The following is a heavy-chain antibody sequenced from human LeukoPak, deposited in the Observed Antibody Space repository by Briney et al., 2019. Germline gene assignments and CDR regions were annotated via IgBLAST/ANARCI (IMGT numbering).Heavy chain of an antibody. D-gene: IGHD3-10*01. V-gene: IGHV3-53*05. CDR3: ARRGWVGELFPANS. J-gene: IGHJ4*02. CDR1: GFTVSSNY. CDR2: IYSGGST. Sequence: GGSLRLSCAASGFTVSSNYMSWVRQAPGKGLEWVSVIYSGGSTYYADSVKGRFTISRDNSKNTLYLQMGSLRAEDTAVYYCARRGWVGELFPANSWGQGTLVTVSS.